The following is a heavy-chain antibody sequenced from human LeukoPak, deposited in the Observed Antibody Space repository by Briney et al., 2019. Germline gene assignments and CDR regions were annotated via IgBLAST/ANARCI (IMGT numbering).Heavy chain of an antibody. CDR3: AKALYSGSYFCAFDI. J-gene: IGHJ3*02. Sequence: GGSLRLSCAASGFTFSSYGMHGVRQAPGKGLEWVAVISYDGSNKYYADSVKGRFTISRDNSKNTLYLQMNSLRAEDTAVYYCAKALYSGSYFCAFDIWGQGTMVTVSS. CDR2: ISYDGSNK. D-gene: IGHD1-26*01. CDR1: GFTFSSYG. V-gene: IGHV3-30*18.